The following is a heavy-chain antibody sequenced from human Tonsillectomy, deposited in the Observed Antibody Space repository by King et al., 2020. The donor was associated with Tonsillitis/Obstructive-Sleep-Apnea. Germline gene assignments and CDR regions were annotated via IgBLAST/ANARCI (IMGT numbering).Heavy chain of an antibody. Sequence: VQLVESGGGLIQPGGSLRLSCAASGFTVSSNYMSWVRQAPGKGLEWVSVIYSGVSTYYADSVKGRFTISRDNSKNTLYLQMNSLRAEDTAVYYCARDMGLTGYYYMDVWGKGTPVTVSS. J-gene: IGHJ6*03. CDR2: IYSGVST. V-gene: IGHV3-53*01. D-gene: IGHD7-27*01. CDR3: ARDMGLTGYYYMDV. CDR1: GFTVSSNY.